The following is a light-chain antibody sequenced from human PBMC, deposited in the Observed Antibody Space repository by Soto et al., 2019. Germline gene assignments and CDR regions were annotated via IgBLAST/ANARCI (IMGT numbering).Light chain of an antibody. V-gene: IGKV1-27*01. Sequence: DIQMTQSPSSLSASVGDRVTITCRASQGISNYLALYQQKPGKVPKLLIYAASTLRSGVPSRFSGSGSGTDCTLTISILQPEDVAAYYCQKYNSGPWTFGQGTKVEIK. CDR2: AAS. CDR3: QKYNSGPWT. CDR1: QGISNY. J-gene: IGKJ1*01.